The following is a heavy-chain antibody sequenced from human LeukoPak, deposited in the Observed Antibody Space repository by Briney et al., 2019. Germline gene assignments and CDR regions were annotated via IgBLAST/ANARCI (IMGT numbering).Heavy chain of an antibody. CDR3: AKDVAAPGWFDP. CDR2: ISGSGGST. J-gene: IGHJ5*02. V-gene: IGHV3-23*01. D-gene: IGHD6-13*01. CDR1: GFTFSSYA. Sequence: GGSLRLSCAASGFTFSSYAMSWVREAPGKGLEWVSAISGSGGSTYYADSVKGRFTISRDNSKNTLYLQMNSLRAEDTAVYYCAKDVAAPGWFDPWGQGTLVTVSS.